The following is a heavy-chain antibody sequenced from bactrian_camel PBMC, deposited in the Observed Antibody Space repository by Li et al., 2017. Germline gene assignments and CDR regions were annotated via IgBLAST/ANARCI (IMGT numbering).Heavy chain of an antibody. Sequence: DVQLVESGGGSVQAGGSLRLSCAASGYTFSSYSMYCMGWFRQAPGKEREEVATIYIGSRGTRYAGSANGRFTISQDNAKSTIYLQIDSLKPDDTAMYYCAARTDSDCGIWHLATAGYFRYWGQGTQVTVS. CDR2: IYIGSRGT. CDR3: AARTDSDCGIWHLATAGYFRY. J-gene: IGHJ4*01. V-gene: IGHV3S42*01. CDR1: GYTFSSYSMYC. D-gene: IGHD2*01.